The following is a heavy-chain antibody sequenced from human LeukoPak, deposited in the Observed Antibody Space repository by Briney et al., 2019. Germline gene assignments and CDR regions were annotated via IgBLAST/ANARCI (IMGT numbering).Heavy chain of an antibody. D-gene: IGHD6-19*01. CDR1: GGTFSSYA. CDR3: ARDTSIAVAGTSDY. CDR2: ISAYNGNT. V-gene: IGHV1-18*01. Sequence: EASVKVSCKASGGTFSSYAISWVRQAPGQGLEWMGWISAYNGNTNYAQKLQGRVTMTTDTSTSTAYMELRSLRSDDTAVYYCARDTSIAVAGTSDYWGRGTLVTVSS. J-gene: IGHJ4*02.